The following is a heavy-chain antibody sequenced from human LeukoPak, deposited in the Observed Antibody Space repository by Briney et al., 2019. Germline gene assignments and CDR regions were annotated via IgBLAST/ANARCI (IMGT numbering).Heavy chain of an antibody. CDR1: GGSFSGYY. V-gene: IGHV4-34*01. CDR3: AKSNAWDWFDH. D-gene: IGHD4-11*01. J-gene: IGHJ5*02. Sequence: PSETLSLACAVYGGSFSGYYWSWLRQPPGKGLEWIGEINHSGSTNYNPSLKSRVTISVDTSKNQFSLKLSSVTAADTAVYYCAKSNAWDWFDHWGQGTLVTVSS. CDR2: INHSGST.